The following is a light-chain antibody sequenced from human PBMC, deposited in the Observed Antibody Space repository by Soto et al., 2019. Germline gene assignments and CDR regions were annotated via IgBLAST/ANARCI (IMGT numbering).Light chain of an antibody. CDR1: SSNIGNNY. J-gene: IGLJ1*01. CDR3: GTWDSSLSAGWV. CDR2: ENN. Sequence: QSVLTQPPSVSAAPGQKVTISCSGSSSNIGNNYVSWYQQLPGTAPKLLIYENNKRPSGIPDRFSGSKSGTSATLGITGLQTVDEADYYCGTWDSSLSAGWVFGTGTKLTVL. V-gene: IGLV1-51*02.